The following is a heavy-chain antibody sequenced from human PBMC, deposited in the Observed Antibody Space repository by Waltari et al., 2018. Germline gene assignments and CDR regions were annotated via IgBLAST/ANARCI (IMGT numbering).Heavy chain of an antibody. CDR1: GYSISSGYY. CDR2: IYHSGRT. D-gene: IGHD5-12*01. V-gene: IGHV4-38-2*01. J-gene: IGHJ4*02. Sequence: QVQLQESGPGLVKPSETLSLTCAVSGYSISSGYYWGWIRQPPGKGLEWIGSIYHSGRTYYNPSLKSRVTISVDTSKNQFSLKRSSVTAADTAVYYGARLSGYEDYWGQGTLVTVSS. CDR3: ARLSGYEDY.